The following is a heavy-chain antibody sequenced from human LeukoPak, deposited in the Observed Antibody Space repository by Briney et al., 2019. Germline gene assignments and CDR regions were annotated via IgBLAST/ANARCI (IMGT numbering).Heavy chain of an antibody. CDR1: GGSISSSSYY. J-gene: IGHJ5*02. Sequence: PSETLSLTCTVSGGSISSSSYYWGWIRQPPGKGLEWIGSIYYSGSTYYNPSLKSRVTISVDTSKNQFSLKLSSVTAADTAVYYCARGKNREKLLWFGEPPDRKNWFDPWGQGTLVTVSS. D-gene: IGHD3-10*01. CDR3: ARGKNREKLLWFGEPPDRKNWFDP. V-gene: IGHV4-39*07. CDR2: IYYSGST.